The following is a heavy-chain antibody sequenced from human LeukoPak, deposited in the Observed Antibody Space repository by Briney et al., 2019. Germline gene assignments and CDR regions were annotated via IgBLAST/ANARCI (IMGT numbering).Heavy chain of an antibody. V-gene: IGHV3-9*01. CDR2: ISWNSGSI. J-gene: IGHJ5*02. CDR1: GFTFDDYA. CDR3: AKSADIRTRGNWFDH. Sequence: SRSLRLSCAASGFTFDDYAMHWVRQAPGKGLEWVSGISWNSGSIGYADSVKGRFTISRDNAKNSLYLQMNSLRAEDTALYYCAKSADIRTRGNWFDHWGQGTLVTVSS. D-gene: IGHD2-2*01.